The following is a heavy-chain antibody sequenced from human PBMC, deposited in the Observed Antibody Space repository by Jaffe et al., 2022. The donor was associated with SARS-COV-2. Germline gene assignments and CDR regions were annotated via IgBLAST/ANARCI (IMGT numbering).Heavy chain of an antibody. CDR2: IKQDGSEK. V-gene: IGHV3-7*01. CDR1: GFTFSNYY. Sequence: EVQMVESGGGLVQPGGSLRLSCAASGFTFSNYYMTWVRQAPGKGLEWVANIKQDGSEKYYVGSVKGRFTISRDNAKNSLYLQMNSLRAEDTAVYYCAREYHGSCYVRGQGTLVTVSS. D-gene: IGHD2-2*01. CDR3: AREYHGSCYV. J-gene: IGHJ4*02.